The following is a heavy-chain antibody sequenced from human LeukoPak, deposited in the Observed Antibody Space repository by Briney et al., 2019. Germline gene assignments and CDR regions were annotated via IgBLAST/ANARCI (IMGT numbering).Heavy chain of an antibody. CDR2: INAGNGNT. CDR3: ARGPDVEMATGY. J-gene: IGHJ4*02. D-gene: IGHD5-24*01. Sequence: ASVKVSCKASGYTFTSYAMHWVRQAPGQRLEWMGWINAGNGNTKYSQKFQGRVTITRDTSASTAYMELSSLRSDDTAVYYCARGPDVEMATGYWGQGTLVTVSS. CDR1: GYTFTSYA. V-gene: IGHV1-3*01.